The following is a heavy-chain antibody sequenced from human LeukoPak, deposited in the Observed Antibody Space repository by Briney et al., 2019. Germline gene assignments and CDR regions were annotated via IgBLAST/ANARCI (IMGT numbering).Heavy chain of an antibody. CDR2: FYSGGNT. V-gene: IGHV3-53*05. J-gene: IGHJ3*02. CDR3: ARDTVGARRNIGAFDI. D-gene: IGHD1-26*01. Sequence: PGGAWGLSFTALGFTFSTNYIAWFGQAPGKGLDWVAVFYSGGNTYYADSVKGRFTISSDKSKNTLYLQMNSLGAEDTAVYYCARDTVGARRNIGAFDIWGQGTMVTVSS. CDR1: GFTFSTNY.